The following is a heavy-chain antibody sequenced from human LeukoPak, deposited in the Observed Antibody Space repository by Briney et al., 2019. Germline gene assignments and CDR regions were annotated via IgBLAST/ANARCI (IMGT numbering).Heavy chain of an antibody. CDR2: ISSSSGAI. D-gene: IGHD2-15*01. CDR3: AQKGGTDH. V-gene: IGHV3-48*02. Sequence: GGSLRLSCAASGFSFSRFGMNWVRQAPGKGLEWISYISSSSGAIYYADSVKGRFTISRDNAKNSLYLQMSSLRDEDTAIYYCAQKGGTDHWGQGTLVIVSS. J-gene: IGHJ4*02. CDR1: GFSFSRFG.